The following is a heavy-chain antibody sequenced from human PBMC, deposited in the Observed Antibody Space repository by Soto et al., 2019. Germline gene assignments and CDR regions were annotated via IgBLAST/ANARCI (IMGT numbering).Heavy chain of an antibody. CDR1: GGSFSGYY. V-gene: IGHV4-34*01. J-gene: IGHJ6*02. Sequence: SETLSRTCAVYGGSFSGYYLSWSRQPPGKGLEWIGEINHSGSTNYNPSLKSRVTISVDTSKNQFSLKLSSLTAADTAVYYCARGERLPAAGKGYYYGMDVWGQGTTVTVSS. D-gene: IGHD6-13*01. CDR3: ARGERLPAAGKGYYYGMDV. CDR2: INHSGST.